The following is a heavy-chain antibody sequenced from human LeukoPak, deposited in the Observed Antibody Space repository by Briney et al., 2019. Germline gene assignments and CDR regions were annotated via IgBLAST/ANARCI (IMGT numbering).Heavy chain of an antibody. CDR1: GFTFSSYW. V-gene: IGHV3-74*01. J-gene: IGHJ4*02. Sequence: GGSLRLSCAASGFTFSSYWMHWVRQAPGKGLVWVSRINGDGSSTSYADSVKGRFTISRDNAKNTLYLQMNSLRAEDTAVYYCFFGDDYWGQGTLVTVSS. CDR3: FFGDDY. D-gene: IGHD4-17*01. CDR2: INGDGSST.